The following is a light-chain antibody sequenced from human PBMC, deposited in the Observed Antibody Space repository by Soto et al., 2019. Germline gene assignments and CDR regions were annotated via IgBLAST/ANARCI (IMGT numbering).Light chain of an antibody. V-gene: IGKV1-27*01. J-gene: IGKJ4*01. CDR2: AAS. Sequence: DIQMTQSPSSLSASVGDRVTITCRASQGISNYLAWYQQKPGKVPKLLIYAASTLQSGAPSRFSGSGSGTDFTLTISSLQPEDVATYYCQKCGVAPFTFGGGTKVDIK. CDR3: QKCGVAPFT. CDR1: QGISNY.